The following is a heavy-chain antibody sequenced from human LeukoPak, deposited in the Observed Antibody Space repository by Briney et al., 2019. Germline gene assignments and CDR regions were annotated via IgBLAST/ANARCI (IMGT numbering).Heavy chain of an antibody. CDR1: GGSFSGYS. D-gene: IGHD6-13*01. J-gene: IGHJ5*02. CDR3: ARVGYSSSWYGGLNWFDP. Sequence: SKTLSLTCAVYGGSFSGYSWSWIRQPPGKGLEWIGEINHSGSTNYNPSLKSLVSISVDTSKNQFSLKLSSVTAADTAVYYCARVGYSSSWYGGLNWFDPWGQGTLVTVSS. V-gene: IGHV4-34*01. CDR2: INHSGST.